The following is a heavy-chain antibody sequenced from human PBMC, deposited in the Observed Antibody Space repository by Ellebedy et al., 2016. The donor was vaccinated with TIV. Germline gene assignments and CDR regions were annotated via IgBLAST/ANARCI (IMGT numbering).Heavy chain of an antibody. D-gene: IGHD6-13*01. CDR1: GGSISSSNW. V-gene: IGHV4-4*02. CDR3: ERDKRVTWGAAADYYYYGMDV. J-gene: IGHJ6*02. CDR2: IYHSGST. Sequence: MPSETLSLTCAVSGGSISSSNWWSWVRHPPGKGLEWIGEIYHSGSTNYNPSLKSRVTISVDKSKNQFSLKLSSVTAADTAVYYCERDKRVTWGAAADYYYYGMDVWGQGTTVTVSS.